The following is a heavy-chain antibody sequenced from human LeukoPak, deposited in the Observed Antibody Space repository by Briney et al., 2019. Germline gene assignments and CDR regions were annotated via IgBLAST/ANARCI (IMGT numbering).Heavy chain of an antibody. D-gene: IGHD6-19*01. J-gene: IGHJ4*02. V-gene: IGHV3-30*18. CDR3: AKDGAGYSSGWYYDY. CDR1: GFTFSSYG. Sequence: GSLRLSCAASGFTFSSYGMHWVRQAPGKGLEWVAVISYDGSNKYYADSVKGRFTISRDNSKNTLYLQMNSLRAEDTAVYYCAKDGAGYSSGWYYDYWGQGTLVTVSS. CDR2: ISYDGSNK.